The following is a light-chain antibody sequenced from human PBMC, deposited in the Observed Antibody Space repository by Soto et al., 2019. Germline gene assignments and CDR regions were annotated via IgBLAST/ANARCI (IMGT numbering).Light chain of an antibody. CDR1: QSISSW. Sequence: DIHMTHSPSTLSASLVDRVTITCRASQSISSWLAWYQQKPGKAPKVLIFDASSLESGVPSRFSGSGSATEFTLTISSLQPDDFATYYCQQYSTYPWTFGQGTKVDIK. CDR2: DAS. J-gene: IGKJ1*01. CDR3: QQYSTYPWT. V-gene: IGKV1-5*01.